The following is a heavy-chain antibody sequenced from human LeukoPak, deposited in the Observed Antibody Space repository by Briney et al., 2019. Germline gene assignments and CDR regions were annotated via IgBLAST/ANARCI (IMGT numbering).Heavy chain of an antibody. CDR3: ARGGYYGSGNDFRFDP. V-gene: IGHV4-59*01. CDR1: GGSISSYY. Sequence: SETLSLTCTVSGGSISSYYWSWVRQPPGKGLECIGYIHYTGSTNYNPSLKSRVTISVDTSKNQFSLKLNSVTAADTAVYYCARGGYYGSGNDFRFDPWGQGTLVTVSS. D-gene: IGHD3-10*01. J-gene: IGHJ5*02. CDR2: IHYTGST.